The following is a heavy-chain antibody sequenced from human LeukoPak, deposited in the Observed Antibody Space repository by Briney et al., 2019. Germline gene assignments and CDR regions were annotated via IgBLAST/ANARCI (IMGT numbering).Heavy chain of an antibody. D-gene: IGHD3-10*01. Sequence: ASVKVSCKVSGYTLTELSMHWVRQAPGKGLEWMGGFDPEDGETIYAQKFQGRVTMTEDTSTDTAYMELSSLRSEDTAVYYCATTDYYGSGRVHLDYMDVWGKGTTVTISS. CDR1: GYTLTELS. V-gene: IGHV1-24*01. CDR3: ATTDYYGSGRVHLDYMDV. CDR2: FDPEDGET. J-gene: IGHJ6*03.